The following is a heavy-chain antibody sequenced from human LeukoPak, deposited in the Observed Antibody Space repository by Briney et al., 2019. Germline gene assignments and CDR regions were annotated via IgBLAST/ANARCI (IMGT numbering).Heavy chain of an antibody. CDR1: GFTFSSYS. Sequence: GGSLRLSCAASGFTFSSYSMNWVRQAPGKGLEWVSYISSSSSTIYYADSVKGRFTISRDNAKNSLYLQMNSLRAEDTAVYRCARDYSLEWFGELCADYWGQGTLVTVSS. D-gene: IGHD3-10*01. CDR3: ARDYSLEWFGELCADY. CDR2: ISSSSSTI. J-gene: IGHJ4*02. V-gene: IGHV3-48*01.